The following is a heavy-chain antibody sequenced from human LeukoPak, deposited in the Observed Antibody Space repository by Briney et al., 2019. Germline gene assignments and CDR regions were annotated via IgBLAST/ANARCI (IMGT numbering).Heavy chain of an antibody. CDR1: GYTFTDYY. CDR2: INAKNGGT. Sequence: ASVRVSCKASGYTFTDYYLHWVRQAPGQGLEWMGWINAKNGGTEYAQKFQGRATLTRDTSISTAYMVLTSLRYDDTAVYYCARVTSGTYHYWGQGTLVTISS. V-gene: IGHV1-2*02. CDR3: ARVTSGTYHY. D-gene: IGHD1-26*01. J-gene: IGHJ4*02.